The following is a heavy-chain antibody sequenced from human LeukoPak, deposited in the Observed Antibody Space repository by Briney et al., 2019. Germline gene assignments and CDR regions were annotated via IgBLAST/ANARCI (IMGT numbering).Heavy chain of an antibody. J-gene: IGHJ4*02. D-gene: IGHD3-10*01. CDR2: ISSDGRDT. V-gene: IGHV3-7*01. CDR1: GFSFSRQW. Sequence: PGGSLGLLREASGFSFSRQWVGWVPQAPGKGLEWLANISSDGRDTFYVDSVEGRFTSSRDNGKRSIFLQMNSLRDEETAVYSCVRWGVEAGVDLWGQGTLVTVSS. CDR3: VRWGVEAGVDL.